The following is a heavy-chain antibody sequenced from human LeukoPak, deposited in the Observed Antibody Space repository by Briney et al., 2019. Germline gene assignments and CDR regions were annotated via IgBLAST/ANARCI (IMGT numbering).Heavy chain of an antibody. D-gene: IGHD3-22*01. Sequence: GGSLRLSCAASGFTFRSYGIHWVRQAPGKGLEWVAVISYDGSNKYYADSVKGRFTISRDNSKNTLYLQMNSLRAEDTAVYYCAKDRSTYYYDSSGYYPDAFDIWGQGTMVTVSS. CDR3: AKDRSTYYYDSSGYYPDAFDI. CDR1: GFTFRSYG. J-gene: IGHJ3*02. V-gene: IGHV3-30*18. CDR2: ISYDGSNK.